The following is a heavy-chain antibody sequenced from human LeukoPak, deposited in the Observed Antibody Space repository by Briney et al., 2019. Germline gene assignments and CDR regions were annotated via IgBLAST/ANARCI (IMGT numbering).Heavy chain of an antibody. CDR1: GDRVSGTSGA. CDR3: VRGWLRSYMDV. J-gene: IGHJ6*03. V-gene: IGHV6-1*01. CDR2: PKYSSMWCT. Sequence: SQALSLTCAISGDRVSGTSGAWNWIRQSPSRGLEWLVRPKYSSMWCTEYPGSVKTRITVKPDTSKNNFTLQSNSVTPQDTAVYYCVRGWLRSYMDVWGKGTTVTVSS. D-gene: IGHD5-12*01.